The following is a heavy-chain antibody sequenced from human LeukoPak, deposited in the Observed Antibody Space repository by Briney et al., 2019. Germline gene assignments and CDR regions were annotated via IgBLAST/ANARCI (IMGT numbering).Heavy chain of an antibody. Sequence: GGSLRLSCAASGFTFSSYWMSWVRQAPGKGLEWVATIKQDGSEKYYVDSVKGRFTISRDNAKNSLYLQMNSLRAEDTAVYYCARGLSLYEDGDLGYFQHWGQGTLVTVSS. CDR2: IKQDGSEK. CDR1: GFTFSSYW. V-gene: IGHV3-7*01. J-gene: IGHJ1*01. CDR3: ARGLSLYEDGDLGYFQH. D-gene: IGHD4-17*01.